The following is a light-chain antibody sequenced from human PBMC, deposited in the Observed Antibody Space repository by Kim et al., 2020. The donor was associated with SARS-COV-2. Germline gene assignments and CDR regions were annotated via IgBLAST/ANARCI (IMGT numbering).Light chain of an antibody. Sequence: SPEERATHSCEASQSVSSSYLACYQQKPDQAPSLLIFGASSRATSIPDRFSGSGSGTDFTLTISSLEPEDFAVYYCQQYGSSPLTFGGGTKVDIK. V-gene: IGKV3-20*01. CDR1: QSVSSSY. CDR3: QQYGSSPLT. J-gene: IGKJ4*02. CDR2: GAS.